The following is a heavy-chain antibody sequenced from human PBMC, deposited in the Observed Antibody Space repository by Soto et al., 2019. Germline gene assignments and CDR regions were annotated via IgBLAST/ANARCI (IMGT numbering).Heavy chain of an antibody. CDR1: GYTFATYA. D-gene: IGHD1-20*01. V-gene: IGHV1-3*01. Sequence: QVQLVQSGAEVKKPGASVKVSCKASGYTFATYAIHWVRQAPGEGLEWMGWINPATGNTKYSEKFQDRVTLTRDTSATTAYMELRGLRFEDTAVYYCARRYKSAGWLETWCQGTLVTVSS. CDR2: INPATGNT. J-gene: IGHJ5*02. CDR3: ARRYKSAGWLET.